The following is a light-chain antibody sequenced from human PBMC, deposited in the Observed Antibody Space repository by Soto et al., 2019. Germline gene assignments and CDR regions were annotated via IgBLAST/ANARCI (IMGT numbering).Light chain of an antibody. J-gene: IGLJ2*01. Sequence: QSALTQPASVSGSPGQSITIFCTGTSSDVGSYKYVSWYQQHPGKAPKLMIYDVSYRPSGVSNRFSGSKSGNTASLTISGLQAEDEADYYCSSFTSSSTPVVFGGGTKVTVL. CDR3: SSFTSSSTPVV. CDR2: DVS. V-gene: IGLV2-14*03. CDR1: SSDVGSYKY.